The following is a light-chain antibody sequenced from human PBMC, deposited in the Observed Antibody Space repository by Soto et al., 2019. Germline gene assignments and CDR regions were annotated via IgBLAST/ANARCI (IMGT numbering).Light chain of an antibody. J-gene: IGKJ4*01. CDR2: GAS. CDR1: QSVSSSY. CDR3: QQYDSTPLT. V-gene: IGKV3-20*01. Sequence: EIVLTQSPGTLSLSPGERATLSCRASQSVSSSYLAWYQHKPDQAPRLLIYGASSRATGIPDRFSGSGSGTEFTLTISRLEPEDFAVYYCQQYDSTPLTFGGGTKVEIK.